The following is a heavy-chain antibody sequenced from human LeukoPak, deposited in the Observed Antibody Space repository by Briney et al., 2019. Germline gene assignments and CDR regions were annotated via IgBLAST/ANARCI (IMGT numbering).Heavy chain of an antibody. Sequence: SETLSLTCTVSGGSISSYYWSWVRQPAGKGLEWIGRIYTSGSTNYNPSLKSRVTMSVDTSKNQFSLKLSSVTAADTAVYYCARSRDGYNEGSFDYWGQGTLVTVSS. V-gene: IGHV4-4*07. CDR3: ARSRDGYNEGSFDY. CDR1: GGSISSYY. J-gene: IGHJ4*02. D-gene: IGHD5-24*01. CDR2: IYTSGST.